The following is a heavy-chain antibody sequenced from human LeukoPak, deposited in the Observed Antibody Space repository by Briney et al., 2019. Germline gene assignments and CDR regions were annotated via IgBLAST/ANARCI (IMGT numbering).Heavy chain of an antibody. V-gene: IGHV4-59*01. CDR3: ARDEYDILTGTRGAFDI. CDR2: VFYNGST. Sequence: PSETLSLTCTVSGGSISDYFWSWIRQPPGMGLEWVGYVFYNGSTNYDPSLKSRVTISIDTSRIRFSLRLSSVTAADTAVYYCARDEYDILTGTRGAFDIWGQGTMVTVSS. CDR1: GGSISDYF. D-gene: IGHD3-9*01. J-gene: IGHJ3*02.